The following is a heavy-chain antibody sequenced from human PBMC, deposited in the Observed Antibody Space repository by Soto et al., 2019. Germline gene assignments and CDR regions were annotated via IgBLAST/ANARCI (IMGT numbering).Heavy chain of an antibody. J-gene: IGHJ4*02. V-gene: IGHV4-59*08. CDR1: GGSISGYY. Sequence: PSETLSLTCIISGGSISGYYWTWIRQPPGKGLEWIGTNYNPSLKSRVTISVDTSKNQFSLKLISVTAADTAVYYCARHPPGYCSGGSCYSPYYFDYWGQGTLVTVSS. D-gene: IGHD2-15*01. CDR3: ARHPPGYCSGGSCYSPYYFDY.